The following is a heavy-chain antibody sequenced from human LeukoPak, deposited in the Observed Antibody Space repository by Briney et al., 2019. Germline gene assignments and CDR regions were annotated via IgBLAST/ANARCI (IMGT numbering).Heavy chain of an antibody. J-gene: IGHJ4*02. Sequence: ASVKVSCKASGYTFTSYGFSWVRQAPGQGLEWMGWINAYNGNTNYAQKLQGRVTMTTDTSTSTAYLELRSLRFDDTAVYYCARRQGTTLSFDYWGQGTLVTVSS. CDR1: GYTFTSYG. D-gene: IGHD1-1*01. CDR3: ARRQGTTLSFDY. V-gene: IGHV1-18*01. CDR2: INAYNGNT.